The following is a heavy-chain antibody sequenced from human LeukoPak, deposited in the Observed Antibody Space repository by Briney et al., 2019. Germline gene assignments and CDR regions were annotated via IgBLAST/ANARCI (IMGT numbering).Heavy chain of an antibody. V-gene: IGHV4-59*08. D-gene: IGHD4-17*01. CDR3: ARQTMTTADAFDI. CDR2: IYYSGST. CDR1: GGSISSHF. J-gene: IGHJ3*02. Sequence: SETLSLTCTVSGGSISSHFWSWIRQPPRQGLEWIAYIYYSGSTDYNPSLKSRVTISVDTSKNQFSLKLSSVTAADTAVYYCARQTMTTADAFDIWGQGTMVTVSS.